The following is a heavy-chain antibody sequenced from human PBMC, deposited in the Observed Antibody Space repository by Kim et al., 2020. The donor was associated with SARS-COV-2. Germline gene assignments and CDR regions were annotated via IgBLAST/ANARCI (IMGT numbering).Heavy chain of an antibody. J-gene: IGHJ6*02. CDR1: GFTFSSYW. Sequence: GGSLRLSCAASGFTFSSYWMSWVRQAPGKGLEWVANIKQDGSEKYYVDSVKGRFTISRDNAKNSLYLQMNSLRAEDTAVYYCARDSRLYGDYYYYYGMDVWGQGTTVTVSS. D-gene: IGHD4-17*01. CDR2: IKQDGSEK. V-gene: IGHV3-7*03. CDR3: ARDSRLYGDYYYYYGMDV.